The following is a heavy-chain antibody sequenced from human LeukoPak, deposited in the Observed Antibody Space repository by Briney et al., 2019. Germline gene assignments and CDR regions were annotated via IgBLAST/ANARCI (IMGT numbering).Heavy chain of an antibody. J-gene: IGHJ4*02. CDR2: ISSSGCNK. V-gene: IGHV3-11*01. D-gene: IGHD5-12*01. CDR1: VYPFSDYY. CDR3: GRDGSGSPDY. Sequence: GGPQRLSCAASVYPFSDYYMRWMRHATGKGREGVSYISSSGCNKYYAGSMKGRFTISRDNAKNSLYLQMSSLRAENTAVYYCGRDGSGSPDYWGQGTLVTVSS.